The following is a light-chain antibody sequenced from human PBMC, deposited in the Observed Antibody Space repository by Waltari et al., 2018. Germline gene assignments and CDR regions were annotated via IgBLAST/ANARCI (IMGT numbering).Light chain of an antibody. Sequence: DIQMTQSPSTLSASVGDRITITCRASQSINSWLAWYQQKPGKAPKLLIYKASTLQSGVPSRVRGSGSGTEFTLTISSLQPDDFATYYCQQYNSHSQTFGRGTKLEIK. CDR2: KAS. CDR3: QQYNSHSQT. CDR1: QSINSW. V-gene: IGKV1-5*03. J-gene: IGKJ2*01.